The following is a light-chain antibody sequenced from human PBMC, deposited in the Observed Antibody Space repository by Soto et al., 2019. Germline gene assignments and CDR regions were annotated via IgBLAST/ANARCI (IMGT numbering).Light chain of an antibody. CDR2: DAS. Sequence: AIQLTQSPSSLSASVGDRVTITCRASHDIASALAWYQQKPGNPPKLIIYDASTLEGGVPSRFSGSGSGTDFTLTISGLQPEDFATYYCQKFYFFRVIFGQGTRLET. CDR3: QKFYFFRVI. CDR1: HDIASA. J-gene: IGKJ5*01. V-gene: IGKV1-13*02.